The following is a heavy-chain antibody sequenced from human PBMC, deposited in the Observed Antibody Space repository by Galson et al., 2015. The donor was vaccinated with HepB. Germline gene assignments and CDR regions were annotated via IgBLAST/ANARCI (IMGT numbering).Heavy chain of an antibody. CDR2: ISAYNGNT. V-gene: IGHV1-18*04. J-gene: IGHJ6*02. CDR3: ARGLSSSSWSRSYYYYYGMDV. D-gene: IGHD6-13*01. CDR1: GYTFTSNG. Sequence: SVKVSCKASGYTFTSNGISWVRQAPGQGLEWMGWISAYNGNTNYAQKLQGRVTMTTDTSTSTAYMELRSLRSDDTAVYYCARGLSSSSWSRSYYYYYGMDVWGQGTTVTVSS.